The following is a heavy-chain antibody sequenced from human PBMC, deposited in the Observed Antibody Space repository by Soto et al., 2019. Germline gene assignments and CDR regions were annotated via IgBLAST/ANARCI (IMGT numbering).Heavy chain of an antibody. D-gene: IGHD3-9*01. CDR1: GFTFSNYA. V-gene: IGHV3-23*01. Sequence: EVQLLESGGGLVQPGGSLRLSCSVSGFTFSNYAMTWVRQAPGKGLEWVSSISGGGGGTHYADSMKGRFTISRDNSKNTLHLEMNRLRADDTALDYCTKGSQYDISTAYHPCDSWGQGTLVTASS. CDR3: TKGSQYDISTAYHPCDS. J-gene: IGHJ4*02. CDR2: ISGGGGGT.